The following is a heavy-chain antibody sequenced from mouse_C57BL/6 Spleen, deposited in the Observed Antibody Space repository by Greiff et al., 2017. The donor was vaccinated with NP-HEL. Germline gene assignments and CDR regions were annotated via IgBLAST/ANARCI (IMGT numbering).Heavy chain of an antibody. V-gene: IGHV1-18*01. D-gene: IGHD3-2*02. CDR3: ARRQLRLRGAWFAY. CDR1: GYTFTDYN. J-gene: IGHJ3*01. Sequence: EVKLMESGPELVKPGASVKIPCKASGYTFTDYNMDWVKQSHGKSLEWIGDINPNNGGTIYNQKFKGKATLTVDKSPSTAYMELRSLTSEDTAVYYCARRQLRLRGAWFAYWGQGTLVTVSA. CDR2: INPNNGGT.